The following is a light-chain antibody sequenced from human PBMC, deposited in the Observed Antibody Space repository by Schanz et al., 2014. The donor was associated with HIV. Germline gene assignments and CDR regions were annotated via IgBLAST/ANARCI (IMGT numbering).Light chain of an antibody. CDR2: SNT. V-gene: IGLV1-44*01. J-gene: IGLJ2*01. CDR1: TSNIGINT. Sequence: QSVLTQPPSASGTPGQRVTISCSGSTSNIGINTVNWYQQLPGTAPKVLIYSNTERPSGVPDRFSASKSGTSASLAISGLQSEDEADYYCQSYDSSLSGVVFGGGTKLTVL. CDR3: QSYDSSLSGVV.